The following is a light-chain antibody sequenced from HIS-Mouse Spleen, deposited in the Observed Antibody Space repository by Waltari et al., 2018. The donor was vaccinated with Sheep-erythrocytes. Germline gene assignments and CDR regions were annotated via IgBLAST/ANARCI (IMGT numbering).Light chain of an antibody. J-gene: IGLJ3*02. V-gene: IGLV2-23*01. Sequence: QSTLTQPASASGSPGHSITISFPVTSSHFGSYHHVSWYQQHQGKSPKIMIYECSKRPSGVSNRFSGSKSGNTASLTISGLQAEDEADYYCCSYAGSSTPWVFGGGTKLTVL. CDR1: SSHFGSYHH. CDR3: CSYAGSSTPWV. CDR2: ECS.